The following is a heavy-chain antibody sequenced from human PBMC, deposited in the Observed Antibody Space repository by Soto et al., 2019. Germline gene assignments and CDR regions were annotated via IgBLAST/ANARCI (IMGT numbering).Heavy chain of an antibody. J-gene: IGHJ3*01. CDR2: IYASDST. V-gene: IGHV3-53*02. CDR3: ATPVTRLIAFDL. Sequence: EVQLVETGGGLIQPGGSLRLSCAASGFTVSSHYMTWVRQTPGKGLEWVSIIYASDSTFYADSVKGRFTISRDNSKNTVYLHWNSLRAEDTAMYYCATPVTRLIAFDLWGQGTMVTVSS. CDR1: GFTVSSHY. D-gene: IGHD4-17*01.